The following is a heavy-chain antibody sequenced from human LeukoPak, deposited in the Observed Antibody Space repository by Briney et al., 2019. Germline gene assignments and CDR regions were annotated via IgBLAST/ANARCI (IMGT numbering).Heavy chain of an antibody. Sequence: GGSLRLSCAASGFTFSAYSMSWIRQAPGKGLEWVSAIGDSGATTYYADSVKGRFTISRDNSKNTLYLQTNSLRAEDTALYYCAKPRSAWSRDFDSWGQGALVTVSS. D-gene: IGHD6-19*01. J-gene: IGHJ4*02. CDR3: AKPRSAWSRDFDS. V-gene: IGHV3-23*01. CDR2: IGDSGATT. CDR1: GFTFSAYS.